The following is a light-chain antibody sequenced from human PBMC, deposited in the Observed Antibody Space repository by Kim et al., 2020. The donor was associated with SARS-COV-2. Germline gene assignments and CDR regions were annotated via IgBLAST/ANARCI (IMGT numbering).Light chain of an antibody. Sequence: VLVGDMVPITCRPSQGFSRSLAWYQQKPGKAPKLLIYAASSLQSGVPSRFSGRGSGTDFTLTLSSLQPEDFATYYFQQANSFPLTFVGGTKVDIK. CDR1: QGFSRS. CDR3: QQANSFPLT. V-gene: IGKV1-12*01. CDR2: AAS. J-gene: IGKJ4*01.